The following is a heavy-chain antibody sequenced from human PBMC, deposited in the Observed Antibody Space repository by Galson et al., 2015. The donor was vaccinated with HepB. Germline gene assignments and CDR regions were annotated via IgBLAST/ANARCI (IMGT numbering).Heavy chain of an antibody. CDR3: AKDIAAQRGYFYYYYGMDV. Sequence: SLRLSCAASGFTFSSYGMHWVRQAPGKGLEWVAVISYDGSNKYYADSVKGRFTISRDNSKSTLYLQMNSLRAEDTAVYYCAKDIAAQRGYFYYYYGMDVWGQGTTVTVSS. D-gene: IGHD6-6*01. J-gene: IGHJ6*02. CDR2: ISYDGSNK. CDR1: GFTFSSYG. V-gene: IGHV3-30*18.